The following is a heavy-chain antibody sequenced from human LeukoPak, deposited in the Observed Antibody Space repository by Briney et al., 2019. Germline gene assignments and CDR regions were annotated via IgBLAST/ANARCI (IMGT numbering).Heavy chain of an antibody. Sequence: SETLSLTCTVSGGSISSGGYYWSWIRQHPGKGREWIGYIYYSGSTYYNPSLKSRVTISVDTSKNQFSLKLSSVTAEDTALYYCARSHSGYPDYWGQGTLVTVSS. CDR3: ARSHSGYPDY. J-gene: IGHJ4*02. CDR1: GGSISSGGYY. CDR2: IYYSGST. V-gene: IGHV4-31*03. D-gene: IGHD3-22*01.